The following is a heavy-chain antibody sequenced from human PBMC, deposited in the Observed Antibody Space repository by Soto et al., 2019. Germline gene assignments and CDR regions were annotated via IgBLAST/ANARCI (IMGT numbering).Heavy chain of an antibody. V-gene: IGHV1-18*01. D-gene: IGHD6-19*01. CDR1: GYTFTSYG. Sequence: ASVKVSCKASGYTFTSYGISWVRQAPGQGLEWMGWISAYNGNTNYAQKLQGRVTMTTDTSTSTAYMELRSLRSDDTAVYYCARDEDSGRYWRGFDYWGQGTLVTVSS. CDR3: ARDEDSGRYWRGFDY. CDR2: ISAYNGNT. J-gene: IGHJ4*02.